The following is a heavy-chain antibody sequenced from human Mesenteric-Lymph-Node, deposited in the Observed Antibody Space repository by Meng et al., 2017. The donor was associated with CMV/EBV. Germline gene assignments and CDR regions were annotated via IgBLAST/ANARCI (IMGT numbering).Heavy chain of an antibody. V-gene: IGHV1-2*02. CDR2: INPNSGGT. CDR3: ARETRNGYYFDY. D-gene: IGHD2-2*01. J-gene: IGHJ4*02. Sequence: ASVKVSCKASEYTFIAYYIHWFRQAPGQGLEWMGWINPNSGGTNYAQKFQGRVTMTRDTSISTAYMELSRLRSDDTAVYYCARETRNGYYFDYWGQGTLVTVSS. CDR1: EYTFIAYY.